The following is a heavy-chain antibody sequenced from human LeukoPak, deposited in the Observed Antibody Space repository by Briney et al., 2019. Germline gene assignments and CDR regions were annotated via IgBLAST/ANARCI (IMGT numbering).Heavy chain of an antibody. V-gene: IGHV3-11*01. CDR2: ISSSGSTI. CDR3: ARDRFVWSALGEAFDI. D-gene: IGHD3-3*01. CDR1: GFTFSDYY. Sequence: PGGSLRLSCAASGFTFSDYYMSWIRQAPGKGLEWVSYISSSGSTIYYADSVKGRFTISRDNAKNSLYLQMNSLRAEDTALYHCARDRFVWSALGEAFDIWGQGTMVTVSS. J-gene: IGHJ3*02.